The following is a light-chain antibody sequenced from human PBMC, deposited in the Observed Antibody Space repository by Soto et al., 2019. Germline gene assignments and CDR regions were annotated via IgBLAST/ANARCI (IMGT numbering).Light chain of an antibody. J-gene: IGKJ1*01. CDR1: QSISSW. Sequence: DIQMTQSPSTLSASVGDRVTITCRASQSISSWVAWYQQKPGKVPKILIYKASSLESGVPSRFIGSGSGTEFTLTISSLQPDDFATYYCEQYNSYWTFGQGTKVEIK. V-gene: IGKV1-5*03. CDR3: EQYNSYWT. CDR2: KAS.